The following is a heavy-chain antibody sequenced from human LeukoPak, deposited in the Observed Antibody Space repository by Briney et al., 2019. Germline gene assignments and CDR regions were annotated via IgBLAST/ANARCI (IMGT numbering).Heavy chain of an antibody. CDR1: GGSISSGGYY. V-gene: IGHV4-39*01. D-gene: IGHD5-24*01. CDR3: ARQVEMATIIYYYYGMDV. J-gene: IGHJ6*02. Sequence: SETLSLTCTVSGGSISSGGYYWSWIRQPPGKGLEWIGEINHSGSTNYNPSLKSRVTISVDTSKNQFSLKLSSVTAADTAVYYCARQVEMATIIYYYYGMDVWGQGTTVTVSS. CDR2: INHSGST.